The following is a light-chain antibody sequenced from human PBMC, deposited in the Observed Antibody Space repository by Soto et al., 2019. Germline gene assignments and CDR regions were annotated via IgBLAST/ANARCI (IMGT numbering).Light chain of an antibody. CDR2: EAS. CDR3: RSYTSKPKIVL. V-gene: IGLV2-14*02. CDR1: SSDVESYNL. Sequence: QSALTQPASVSGSPGQSITISCTGTSSDVESYNLVSWYQQHPGKAPRLMIYEASKRPSGVSNRLSGSVSDNTASLTNSGLQADDATDYFFRSYTSKPKIVLFGVGNKLTVL. J-gene: IGLJ2*01.